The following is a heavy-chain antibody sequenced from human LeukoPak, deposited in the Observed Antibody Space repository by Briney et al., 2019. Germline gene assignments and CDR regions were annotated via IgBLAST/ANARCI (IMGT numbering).Heavy chain of an antibody. Sequence: AGGSLRLSCAASGFTFRNYAMSWVRQAPGKGLEWVSFIGGSGGSTYYADSVKGRFTISRDDSKNTLYLQMNSLRAEDTAVYHCAKEGCTGTNCYINCWGQGTLVTVSS. V-gene: IGHV3-23*01. CDR3: AKEGCTGTNCYINC. J-gene: IGHJ4*02. CDR2: IGGSGGST. CDR1: GFTFRNYA. D-gene: IGHD2-2*02.